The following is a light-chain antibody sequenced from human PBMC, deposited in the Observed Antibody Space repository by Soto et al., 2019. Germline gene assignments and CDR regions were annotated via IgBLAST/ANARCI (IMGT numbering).Light chain of an antibody. CDR2: MAS. CDR3: QQYNVYSPT. V-gene: IGKV1-5*03. Sequence: DIQMTQSPSTLSASVGDRVTITCRASQSISSWLAWCQQKPGKAPNLLIYMASTLESGVPSRFSGSGSGTEFTLTITSLQPDDFATYYCQQYNVYSPTFGQGTKVEI. CDR1: QSISSW. J-gene: IGKJ1*01.